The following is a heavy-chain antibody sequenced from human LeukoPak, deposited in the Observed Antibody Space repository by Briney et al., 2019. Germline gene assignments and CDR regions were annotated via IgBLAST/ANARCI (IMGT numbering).Heavy chain of an antibody. V-gene: IGHV4-59*08. CDR2: IYYSGST. J-gene: IGHJ4*02. Sequence: SETLSLTCAVYGGSFSGYYWSWIRQPPGKGLEWIAYIYYSGSTNYNPSLKSRVTISVDTSKSQFSLKLSSVTAADTAVYYCARHPSDRIVGATIFDFWGQGTLVTVSS. CDR1: GGSFSGYY. D-gene: IGHD1-26*01. CDR3: ARHPSDRIVGATIFDF.